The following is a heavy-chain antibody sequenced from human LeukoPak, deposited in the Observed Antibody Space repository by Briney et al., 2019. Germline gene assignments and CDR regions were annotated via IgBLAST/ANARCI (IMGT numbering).Heavy chain of an antibody. CDR1: GGSISGYY. CDR2: IYYSGST. V-gene: IGHV4-59*08. Sequence: PSETLSLTCTVSGGSISGYYWTWIRQPPGKELEWIGCIYYSGSTKYNPSLKSRVTMSVDTSKSQFSLKLSSVAAADTAVYYCARQGGAGFFDYWGQGTLVTVSS. D-gene: IGHD4/OR15-4a*01. CDR3: ARQGGAGFFDY. J-gene: IGHJ4*02.